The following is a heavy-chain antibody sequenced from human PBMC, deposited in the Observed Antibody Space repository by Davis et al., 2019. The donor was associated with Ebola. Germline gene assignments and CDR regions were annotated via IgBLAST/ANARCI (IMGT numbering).Heavy chain of an antibody. CDR3: AKTGGSYYYYGMDV. J-gene: IGHJ6*02. CDR2: ISYDGSSK. Sequence: LSLTCAASGFTFSSYGMHWVRQAPGKGLEWVAVISYDGSSKYYADSVKGRFTISRDNSKNTLYLQMNSLRAEDTAVYYCAKTGGSYYYYGMDVWGQGTTVTVSS. V-gene: IGHV3-30*18. CDR1: GFTFSSYG. D-gene: IGHD1-26*01.